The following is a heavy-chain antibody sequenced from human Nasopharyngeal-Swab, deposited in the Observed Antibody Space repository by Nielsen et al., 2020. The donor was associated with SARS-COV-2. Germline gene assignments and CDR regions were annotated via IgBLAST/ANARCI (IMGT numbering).Heavy chain of an antibody. CDR3: ASIIQLWFAFDI. Sequence: GESLKISCAASGFTVSSNYMSWVRQAPGKGLEWVSVIYSGGSTYYADSVKGRFTISRYNSKNTLYLQMNSPRAEDTAVYYCASIIQLWFAFDIWGQGTMVTVSS. J-gene: IGHJ3*02. CDR2: IYSGGST. D-gene: IGHD5-18*01. V-gene: IGHV3-53*04. CDR1: GFTVSSNY.